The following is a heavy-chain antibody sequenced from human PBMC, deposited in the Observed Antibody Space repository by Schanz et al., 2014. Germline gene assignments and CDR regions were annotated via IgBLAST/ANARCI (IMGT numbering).Heavy chain of an antibody. V-gene: IGHV1-69*04. Sequence: QVQLVQSGGEVKKPGASATVSCKASGYTFNNHGISWVRQAPGQGLEWMGRIIPILGITNVAQTFQDRVTITADKSTSTAYMELSSLRSEDTAVYFCARGPSTGAFDIWGQGTMVTVSS. CDR3: ARGPSTGAFDI. CDR1: GYTFNNHG. J-gene: IGHJ3*02. CDR2: IIPILGIT.